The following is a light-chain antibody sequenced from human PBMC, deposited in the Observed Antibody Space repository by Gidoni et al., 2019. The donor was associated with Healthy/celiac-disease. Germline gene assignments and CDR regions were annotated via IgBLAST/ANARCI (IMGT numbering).Light chain of an antibody. J-gene: IGKJ2*01. CDR1: QSVLYSSNNKNY. CDR3: QQYYSTPYT. V-gene: IGKV4-1*01. Sequence: IVMTQSPDSLAASLGEGATINCKTSQSVLYSSNNKNYLAWYQQKPGQPPKLLIYCASTRESGVPDRFSGSGSGTDFTLTISSLQAEDVAVYYCQQYYSTPYTFGQGTKLEIK. CDR2: CAS.